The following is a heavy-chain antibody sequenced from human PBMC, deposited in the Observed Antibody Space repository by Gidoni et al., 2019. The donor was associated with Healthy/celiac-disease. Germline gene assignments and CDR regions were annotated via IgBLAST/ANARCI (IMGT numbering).Heavy chain of an antibody. D-gene: IGHD1-26*01. CDR3: AKGMMGSPFDY. J-gene: IGHJ4*02. Sequence: EGRRFVSGGGLVQPGGSLRLSCAASGFTFSSYAMSWVRQAPGKGLEWVSPIRGSGGSTYYADSVKGRFTISRDNSKNTLYLQMNSLRAEDTAVYCWAKGMMGSPFDYWGQGTLVTVSS. CDR2: IRGSGGST. CDR1: GFTFSSYA. V-gene: IGHV3-23*01.